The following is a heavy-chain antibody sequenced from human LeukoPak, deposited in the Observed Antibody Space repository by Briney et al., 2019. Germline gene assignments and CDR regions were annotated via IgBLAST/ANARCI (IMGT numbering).Heavy chain of an antibody. CDR3: AREFDYGLSRYYFDY. V-gene: IGHV1-2*02. D-gene: IGHD3-16*01. CDR2: INPKSGGT. CDR1: GYTFTGYY. J-gene: IGHJ4*02. Sequence: ASVKVSCKASGYTFTGYYIHWVRQAPGQGLEWMGWINPKSGGTNYAQKFQGSVTMSRDTSISTAYMELRRLRSDDTAVYYCAREFDYGLSRYYFDYWGQGTLVTVSS.